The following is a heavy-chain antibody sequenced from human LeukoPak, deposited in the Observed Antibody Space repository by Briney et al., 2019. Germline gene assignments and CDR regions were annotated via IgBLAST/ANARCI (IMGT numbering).Heavy chain of an antibody. D-gene: IGHD2-2*01. CDR3: ARGGYCSSTSCKSLRYYYGMDV. CDR1: GYTFTSYG. Sequence: ASVKVSCKASGYTFTSYGISWVRQAPGQGLERMGWISAYNGNTNYAQKLQGRVTMTTDTSTSTAYMELRSLRSDDTAVYYCARGGYCSSTSCKSLRYYYGMDVWGQGTTVTVSS. CDR2: ISAYNGNT. V-gene: IGHV1-18*01. J-gene: IGHJ6*02.